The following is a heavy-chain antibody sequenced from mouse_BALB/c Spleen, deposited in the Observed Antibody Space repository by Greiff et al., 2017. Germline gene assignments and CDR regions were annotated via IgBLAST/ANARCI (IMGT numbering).Heavy chain of an antibody. Sequence: EVMLVESGGGLVKPGGSLKLSCAASGFTFSSYAMSWVRQSPEKRLEWVAEISSGGSYTYYPDTVTGRFTISRDNAKNTLYLEMSSLRSEDTAMYYCARYSSDYAMDYWGQGTSVTVSS. V-gene: IGHV5-9-4*01. J-gene: IGHJ4*01. CDR3: ARYSSDYAMDY. CDR1: GFTFSSYA. D-gene: IGHD3-1*01. CDR2: ISSGGSYT.